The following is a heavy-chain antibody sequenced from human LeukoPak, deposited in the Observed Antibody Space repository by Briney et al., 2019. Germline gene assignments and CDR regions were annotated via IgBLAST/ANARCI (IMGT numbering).Heavy chain of an antibody. V-gene: IGHV4-61*01. J-gene: IGHJ3*02. CDR2: IYYTGST. Sequence: NTLETLSLTCTVSGDSVSSGYYYWSWIRQPPGKGLEWIGNIYYTGSTNYNPSLKSRVTISVDTSKNQFSLKLNSVTAADMAVYYCARNYYDSSGYYLFDAFDIWGQGAMVTVSS. CDR1: GDSVSSGYYY. CDR3: ARNYYDSSGYYLFDAFDI. D-gene: IGHD3-22*01.